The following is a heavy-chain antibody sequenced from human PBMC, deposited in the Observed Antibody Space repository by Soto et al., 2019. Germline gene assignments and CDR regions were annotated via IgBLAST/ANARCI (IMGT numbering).Heavy chain of an antibody. V-gene: IGHV4-39*01. CDR2: IYYSGST. CDR1: GGSISSSSYY. D-gene: IGHD2-21*02. Sequence: QLQLQESGPGLVKPSETLSLTCTVSGGSISSSSYYWGWIRQPPGKGLEWIGSIYYSGSTYYNPSLKCRVTISVDTSKNQFSLKLSSVTAADTAVYYCARRIVVVTAIRYWYFDLWGRGTLVTVSS. CDR3: ARRIVVVTAIRYWYFDL. J-gene: IGHJ2*01.